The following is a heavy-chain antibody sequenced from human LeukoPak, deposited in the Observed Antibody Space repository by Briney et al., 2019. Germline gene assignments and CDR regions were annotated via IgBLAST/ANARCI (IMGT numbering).Heavy chain of an antibody. Sequence: SGPTLVKPSETLSLTCTVSGGSISSSSYYWGWIRQPPGKGLEWIGSIYYSGSTYYNPSLKSRVTISVDTSKNQFSLKLSSVTAADTAVYYCARHSFSSGYYAYFQHWGQGTLVTVSS. CDR2: IYYSGST. CDR3: ARHSFSSGYYAYFQH. CDR1: GGSISSSSYY. V-gene: IGHV4-39*01. J-gene: IGHJ1*01. D-gene: IGHD3-22*01.